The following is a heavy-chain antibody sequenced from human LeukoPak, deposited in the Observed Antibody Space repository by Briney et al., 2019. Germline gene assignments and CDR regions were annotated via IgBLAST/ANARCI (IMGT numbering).Heavy chain of an antibody. Sequence: SETLSLTCAVSGGSISSSNWWSWVRQPPGKGLEWIGEIYHSGSTNYNPSLKSRVTISVDKSKNQFSLKLSSVTAADTAVYYCARVRYFDWLPDDAFDIWGQGTMVTVSS. CDR2: IYHSGST. CDR1: GGSISSSNW. J-gene: IGHJ3*02. V-gene: IGHV4-4*02. D-gene: IGHD3-9*01. CDR3: ARVRYFDWLPDDAFDI.